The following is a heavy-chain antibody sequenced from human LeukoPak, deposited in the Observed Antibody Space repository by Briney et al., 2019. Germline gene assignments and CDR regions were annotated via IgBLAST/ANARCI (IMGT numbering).Heavy chain of an antibody. CDR1: GGSISSYY. J-gene: IGHJ3*02. CDR2: IYTSGST. CDR3: VRSSYYYAADAFDI. V-gene: IGHV4-4*07. D-gene: IGHD3-10*01. Sequence: SETLSLTCTVSGGSISSYYWSWIRQPAGKGLEWIGRIYTSGSTNYNPSLKSRVTMSVDTSKNQFSLKLNSVTAADTAVYYCVRSSYYYAADAFDIWGQGTMVTVSS.